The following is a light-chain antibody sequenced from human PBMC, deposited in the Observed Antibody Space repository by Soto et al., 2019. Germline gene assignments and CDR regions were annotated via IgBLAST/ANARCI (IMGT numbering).Light chain of an antibody. CDR3: ETWDSKSVV. CDR1: SGHRSYI. Sequence: QSVLTQSSSASASLGSSVKLTCTLSSGHRSYIIAWHQQQPGKAPRYLMKLEGSGGYNKGSGVPGRFPGSSSGADRYLTISNLQSEDEADYYCETWDSKSVVFGGGTKLTVL. CDR2: LEGSGGY. J-gene: IGLJ2*01. V-gene: IGLV4-60*03.